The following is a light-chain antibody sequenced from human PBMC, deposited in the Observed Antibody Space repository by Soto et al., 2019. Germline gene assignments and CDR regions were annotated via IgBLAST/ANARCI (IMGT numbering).Light chain of an antibody. CDR2: ANN. CDR1: SSNIGAGYD. CDR3: QSYDTNLRWV. J-gene: IGLJ1*01. Sequence: QSVLTQPPSVSGAPGQRVTISCTGSSSNIGAGYDVHWYQQFPGTAPKLLIYANNNRPSGVPDRFSASKSGTSASLAITGLQADDGADYYCQSYDTNLRWVFGTGTKVTVL. V-gene: IGLV1-40*01.